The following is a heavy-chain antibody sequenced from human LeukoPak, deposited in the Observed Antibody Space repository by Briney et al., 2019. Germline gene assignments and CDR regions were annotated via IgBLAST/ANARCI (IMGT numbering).Heavy chain of an antibody. J-gene: IGHJ4*02. D-gene: IGHD6-13*01. CDR2: ISSSGSTI. CDR1: GFTFSDYY. Sequence: GGSLRLSCAASGFTFSDYYMSWIRQAPGKGLEWVSYISSSGSTIYYADSVKGRFTISRDNSKNTLYLQMNSLRAEDTAVYYCAKDFYSSSWYYFDYRGQGTLVTVSS. V-gene: IGHV3-11*01. CDR3: AKDFYSSSWYYFDY.